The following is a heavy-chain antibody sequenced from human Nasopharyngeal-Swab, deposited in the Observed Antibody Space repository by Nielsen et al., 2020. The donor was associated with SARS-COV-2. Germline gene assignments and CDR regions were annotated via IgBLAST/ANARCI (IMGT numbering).Heavy chain of an antibody. J-gene: IGHJ6*02. CDR2: ISGSGGST. Sequence: ESLKISCAASGFTFSSYAMSWVRQAPGKGLEWVSAISGSGGSTYYADSVKGRFTISRDNSKNTLYLQMNSLRAEDTAVYYCAKDQGGSSWYGGAYYYYGMDVWGQGTTVTVSS. CDR3: AKDQGGSSWYGGAYYYYGMDV. D-gene: IGHD6-13*01. V-gene: IGHV3-23*01. CDR1: GFTFSSYA.